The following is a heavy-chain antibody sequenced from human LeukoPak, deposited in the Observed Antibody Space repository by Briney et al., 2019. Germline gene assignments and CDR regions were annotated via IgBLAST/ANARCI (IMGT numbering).Heavy chain of an antibody. CDR2: IYSGGNT. D-gene: IGHD3-22*01. Sequence: GGSLRLSCAVSGFIVSSDYMSWVRQAPGKGLEWVSVIYSGGNTYYADSVKGRFTISRDNSKNTLYLQMNSLRAEDTAVYSCAKNYDTSGYYRPFDYWGQGTLVTVSS. J-gene: IGHJ4*02. CDR1: GFIVSSDY. V-gene: IGHV3-53*01. CDR3: AKNYDTSGYYRPFDY.